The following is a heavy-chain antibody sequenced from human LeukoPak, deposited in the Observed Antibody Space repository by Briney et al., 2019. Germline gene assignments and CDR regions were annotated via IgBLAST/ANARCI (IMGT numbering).Heavy chain of an antibody. D-gene: IGHD3-10*01. CDR2: ISYDGSNK. CDR3: ASPMVRGVMEKWFDP. Sequence: GGSLRLSCAASGFTFSSYAMHWVRQAPGKGLEWVAVISYDGSNKYYADSVKGRFTFSRDNSKNTLYLQMNSLRAEDTAVYYCASPMVRGVMEKWFDPWGQGTLVTVSS. J-gene: IGHJ5*02. CDR1: GFTFSSYA. V-gene: IGHV3-30*04.